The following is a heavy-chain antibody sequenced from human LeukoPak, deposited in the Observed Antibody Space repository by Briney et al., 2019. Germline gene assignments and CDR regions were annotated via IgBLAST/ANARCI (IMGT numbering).Heavy chain of an antibody. D-gene: IGHD3-10*01. CDR1: GFTFSNFG. Sequence: GGSLRLSCAASGFTFSNFGMHWVRQAPGKGLEWVAVISYDGSLKHYLDSVKGRFTISRDNSKSTLYLQMDSLRVEDTAVYYCAKKYSHGSGAGDALDIWGHGTLVTVSS. J-gene: IGHJ3*02. V-gene: IGHV3-30*18. CDR3: AKKYSHGSGAGDALDI. CDR2: ISYDGSLK.